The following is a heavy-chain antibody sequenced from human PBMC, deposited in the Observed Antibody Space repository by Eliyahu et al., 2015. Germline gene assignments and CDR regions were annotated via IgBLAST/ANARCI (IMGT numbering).Heavy chain of an antibody. V-gene: IGHV3-48*02. CDR2: ISTSSDTI. CDR1: XSXFSTYN. CDR3: ARLSSDWYLDL. J-gene: IGHJ2*01. D-gene: IGHD3-10*01. Sequence: EVQMVESGGGLIQPGGSRSXXCAXSXSXFSTYNMNWVRQAPGKGLEWVSYISTSSDTIYYADSVKGRFTISRDNAKNSLYLQVTSLRDEDTAVYYCARLSSDWYLDLWGRGTLVTVSS.